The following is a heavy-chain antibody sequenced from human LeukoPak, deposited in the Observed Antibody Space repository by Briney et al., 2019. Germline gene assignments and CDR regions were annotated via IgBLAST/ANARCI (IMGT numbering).Heavy chain of an antibody. D-gene: IGHD6-19*01. CDR1: GFTFSSYG. Sequence: SGGSLRLSCAASGFTFSSYGMHWVRQAPGKGLEWVAFIRYDGSNKYYADSVKGRFTISRDNSKNTLYLQMNSLRAEDTAVYYCAKDLYVAVAGVVDYWGQGTLVTVSS. J-gene: IGHJ4*02. CDR3: AKDLYVAVAGVVDY. CDR2: IRYDGSNK. V-gene: IGHV3-30*02.